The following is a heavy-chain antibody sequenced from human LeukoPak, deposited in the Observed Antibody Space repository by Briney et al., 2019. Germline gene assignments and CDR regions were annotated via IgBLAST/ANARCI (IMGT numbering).Heavy chain of an antibody. CDR2: MNPNSGNT. V-gene: IGHV1-8*01. J-gene: IGHJ5*02. CDR3: AKGGGEGREYNWFDP. D-gene: IGHD3-16*01. Sequence: GASVKVSCKASGYTFTSYDINWVRQATGQGLEWMGWMNPNSGNTGYAQKLQGRVTMTRNTSISTAYMELSSLRSEDTAVYYCAKGGGEGREYNWFDPWGQGTLVTVSS. CDR1: GYTFTSYD.